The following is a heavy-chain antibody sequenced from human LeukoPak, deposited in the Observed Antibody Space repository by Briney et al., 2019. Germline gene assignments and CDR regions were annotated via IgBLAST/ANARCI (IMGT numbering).Heavy chain of an antibody. Sequence: SQTLSLTCTVSGGSISSDGYYWGWIRQHPGKGLEWIGHIYYSGSTNYNPSLKSRITISVDTSKNQFSLKLSSVTAADTAVYYCARGARALDIWGQGTMVTVSS. CDR3: ARGARALDI. CDR1: GGSISSDGYY. V-gene: IGHV4-31*03. J-gene: IGHJ3*02. CDR2: IYYSGST.